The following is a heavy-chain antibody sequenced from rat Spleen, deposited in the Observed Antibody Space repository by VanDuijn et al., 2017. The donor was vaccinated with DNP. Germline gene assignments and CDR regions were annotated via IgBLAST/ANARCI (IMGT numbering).Heavy chain of an antibody. CDR2: IIYDGSRS. CDR1: GFTFTDYS. Sequence: EVQLVASGGDLVQPGRSLKLSCAASGFTFTDYSVAWVRQAPKKGLEWVATIIYDGSRSDYRDSVKGRFTVSRDNSKSTLYLQMDSLRSEDTATYYCARPDYWGQGVMVTVSS. CDR3: ARPDY. J-gene: IGHJ2*01. V-gene: IGHV5-7*01.